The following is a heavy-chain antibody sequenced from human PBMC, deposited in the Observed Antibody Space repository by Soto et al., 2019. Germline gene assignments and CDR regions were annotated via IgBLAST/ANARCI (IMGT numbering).Heavy chain of an antibody. CDR3: AKDPYIRSLEVVPDALNWFDP. CDR2: ISGSGGST. J-gene: IGHJ5*02. D-gene: IGHD2-2*01. Sequence: EVQLLESGGGLVQPGGSLRLSCAASGFTFSSYAMSWVRQAPGKGLEWVSAISGSGGSTYYADSVKGRFTISRDNSKNALYLQMNSLRAEDAAVYYCAKDPYIRSLEVVPDALNWFDPWGQGTMVTVSS. V-gene: IGHV3-23*01. CDR1: GFTFSSYA.